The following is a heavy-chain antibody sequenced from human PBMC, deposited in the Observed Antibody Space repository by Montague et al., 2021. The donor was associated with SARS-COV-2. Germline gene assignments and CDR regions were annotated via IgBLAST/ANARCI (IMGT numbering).Heavy chain of an antibody. D-gene: IGHD3-22*01. CDR3: ANDHDDTGYYGAFDY. J-gene: IGHJ4*02. Sequence: SLRLSCAASGFTFNKYAMRWVRQAPGKGLEWVATVGHPGGGTFYADSVRGRFIVSRDNSKNTVYLQMNSLRVEDTAVYYCANDHDDTGYYGAFDYWGQGTLVTVSS. CDR1: GFTFNKYA. CDR2: VGHPGGGT. V-gene: IGHV3-23*01.